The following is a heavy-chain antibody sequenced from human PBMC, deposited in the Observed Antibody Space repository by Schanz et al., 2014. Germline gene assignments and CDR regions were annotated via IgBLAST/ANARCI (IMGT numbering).Heavy chain of an antibody. CDR1: GFTFSTYS. CDR2: ISSSGTTI. D-gene: IGHD2-21*01. CDR3: AKGQLLSYYFDY. V-gene: IGHV3-48*04. Sequence: EVQLVESGGGLVQPGGSLRLSCAASGFTFSTYSMNWVRQAPGKGLEWVSYISSSGTTIYYADSVKGRFTISRDNPKNSLYLQMNSLRVEDTAVYYCAKGQLLSYYFDYWGQGTLVTVSS. J-gene: IGHJ4*02.